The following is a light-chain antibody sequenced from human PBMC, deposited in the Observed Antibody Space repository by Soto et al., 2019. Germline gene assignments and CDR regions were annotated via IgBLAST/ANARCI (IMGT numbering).Light chain of an antibody. Sequence: DIQVTQSPSSVSASVVDRVSITCRASQGISSWLAWYQQKPGKAPNLLIYIASSLQVGLPSRFSGSGYGTDFTLTISSLQPEDSATYFCQQSFGTPLTFGGGTKVDIK. CDR3: QQSFGTPLT. V-gene: IGKV1-12*01. CDR2: IAS. J-gene: IGKJ4*01. CDR1: QGISSW.